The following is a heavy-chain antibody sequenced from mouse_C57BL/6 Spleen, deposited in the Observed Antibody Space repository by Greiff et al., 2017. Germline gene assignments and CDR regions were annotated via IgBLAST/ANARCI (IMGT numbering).Heavy chain of an antibody. Sequence: QVQLKQSGPELVKPGASVTISCKASGYAFSSSWMNWVKQRPGKGLEWIGRIYPGDGDTTYNGKFKGKATLTADKSSSTAYMQLSILTSEDSAVYFCARGTTALMGDYWGQGTSVTVSS. V-gene: IGHV1-82*01. CDR1: GYAFSSSW. D-gene: IGHD1-2*01. CDR2: IYPGDGDT. J-gene: IGHJ4*01. CDR3: ARGTTALMGDY.